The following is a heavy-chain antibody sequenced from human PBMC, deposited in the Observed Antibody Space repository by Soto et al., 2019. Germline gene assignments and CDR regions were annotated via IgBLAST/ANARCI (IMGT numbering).Heavy chain of an antibody. CDR2: INSDGSST. D-gene: IGHD2-2*01. CDR3: ARGGVNIVVVPAAMYYYYYMDV. Sequence: EVQLVESGGGLVQPGGSLRLSCAASGFTFSSYWMHWVRQAPGKGLVWVSRINSDGSSTSYADSVKGRFSISRDNAKNTLYLQMNSLRAEDTAVYYCARGGVNIVVVPAAMYYYYYMDVWGKGTTVTVSS. CDR1: GFTFSSYW. V-gene: IGHV3-74*01. J-gene: IGHJ6*03.